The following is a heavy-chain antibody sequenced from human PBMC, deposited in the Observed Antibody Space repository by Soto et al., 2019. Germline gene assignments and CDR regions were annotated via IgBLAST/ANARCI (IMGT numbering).Heavy chain of an antibody. CDR3: ARQQAMDY. CDR2: MNPHSGDT. Sequence: QVQLVQPGAEVKKPGASVKVSCKASGYTFVNYEINWVRQATGQGLEWLGWMNPHSGDTFYAQNFQGRVTMTRNTSITTAYMELNSLKSEDTAVYYCARQQAMDYWGQGTLVTVSS. V-gene: IGHV1-8*01. CDR1: GYTFVNYE. J-gene: IGHJ4*02.